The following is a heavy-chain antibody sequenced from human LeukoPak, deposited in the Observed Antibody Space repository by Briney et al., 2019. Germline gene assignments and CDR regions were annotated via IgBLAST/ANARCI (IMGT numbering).Heavy chain of an antibody. J-gene: IGHJ4*02. V-gene: IGHV4-39*01. Sequence: PSETLSLTCTVSGGSISNSSSYWGWIRQPPGKGLEWIGSIYYSGSTYYNPSLKSRVTISVDTSKNQFSLKLSSVTAADTAVYYCARHFDGYSGRDYWGQGTLVTVSS. CDR3: ARHFDGYSGRDY. CDR1: GGSISNSSSY. CDR2: IYYSGST. D-gene: IGHD5-12*01.